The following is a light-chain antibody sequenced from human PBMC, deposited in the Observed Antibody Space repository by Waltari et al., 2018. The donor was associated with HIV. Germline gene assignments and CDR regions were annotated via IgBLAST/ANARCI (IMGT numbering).Light chain of an antibody. CDR2: DVS. Sequence: QSALTQPRSVSGSPGQSVTISCTGTSSDVGGYNYLPWYQQHPTKAPKLTIYDVSKRPSGVPDRFSGSKSGNTASLTISGLQAEDEADYYCCSYAGTYTWVFGGGTKLTVL. J-gene: IGLJ3*02. CDR1: SSDVGGYNY. V-gene: IGLV2-11*01. CDR3: CSYAGTYTWV.